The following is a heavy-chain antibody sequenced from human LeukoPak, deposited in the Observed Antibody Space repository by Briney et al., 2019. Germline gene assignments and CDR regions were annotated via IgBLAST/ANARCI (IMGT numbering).Heavy chain of an antibody. CDR2: ISGSGGST. CDR1: GFTFSSYA. CDR3: AKDRPGDLVPWPIEYFQH. Sequence: GGSLRLSRAASGFTFSSYAMSWVRQAPGKGLEWVSAISGSGGSTYYADSVKGRFTISRDNSKNTLYLQMNSLRAEDTAVYYCAKDRPGDLVPWPIEYFQHWGQGTLVTVSS. V-gene: IGHV3-23*01. J-gene: IGHJ1*01. D-gene: IGHD2-21*02.